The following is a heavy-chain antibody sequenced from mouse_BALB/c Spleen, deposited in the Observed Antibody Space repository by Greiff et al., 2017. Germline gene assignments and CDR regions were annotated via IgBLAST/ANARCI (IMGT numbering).Heavy chain of an antibody. J-gene: IGHJ2*01. CDR1: GYSITSGYY. V-gene: IGHV3-6*02. CDR2: ISYDGSN. CDR3: ARGGGNYLDY. D-gene: IGHD2-14*01. Sequence: EVKLVESGPGLVKPSQSLSLTCSVTGYSITSGYYWNWIRQFPGNKLEWMGYISYDGSNNYNPSLKNRISITRDTSKNQFFLKLNSVTTEDTATYYCARGGGNYLDYWGQGTTLTVSS.